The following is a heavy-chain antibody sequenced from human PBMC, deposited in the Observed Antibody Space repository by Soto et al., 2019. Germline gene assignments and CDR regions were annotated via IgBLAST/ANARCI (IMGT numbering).Heavy chain of an antibody. V-gene: IGHV4-4*07. Sequence: PSETLAVTCTDSGGSISSYYWSWIRRPAGKGLEWIGRIYTSGSTNYNPSLKSRVTMSVDTSKNQFSLKLSSVTAADTAVYYCARDGVWFGELISPTYGMDVWGQGTTVTVSS. J-gene: IGHJ6*02. CDR1: GGSISSYY. D-gene: IGHD3-10*01. CDR2: IYTSGST. CDR3: ARDGVWFGELISPTYGMDV.